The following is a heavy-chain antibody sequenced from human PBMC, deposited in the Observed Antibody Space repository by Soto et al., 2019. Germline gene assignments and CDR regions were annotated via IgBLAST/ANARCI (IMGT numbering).Heavy chain of an antibody. CDR1: GASFTSISNY. V-gene: IGHV4-39*02. Sequence: PSETLSLTCSVSGASFTSISNYWGWIRQPPGKGLEWIAGTYYGGTTYYTPSLKSRVTLSVDTSKNHLYLRLTSVTDADTAVYSCANSLGRNVWSDYSYNWFGSWGQGALVTISS. D-gene: IGHD3-3*01. J-gene: IGHJ5*01. CDR2: TYYGGTT. CDR3: ANSLGRNVWSDYSYNWFGS.